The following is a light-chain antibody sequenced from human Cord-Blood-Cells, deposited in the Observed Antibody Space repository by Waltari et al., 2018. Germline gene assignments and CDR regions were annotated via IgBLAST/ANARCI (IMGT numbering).Light chain of an antibody. CDR2: RNK. J-gene: IGLJ3*02. CDR3: AAWDDSLSGRV. Sequence: QSVLTQPPSASGTPGQRVTISCSGSSSNIGSHYVYWYQQLPGTAPKLLIYRNKQGPSGSPDRCSGSKSGTSASLAIRGLRSEDEADYYCAAWDDSLSGRVFGGGTKLTVL. V-gene: IGLV1-47*01. CDR1: SSNIGSHY.